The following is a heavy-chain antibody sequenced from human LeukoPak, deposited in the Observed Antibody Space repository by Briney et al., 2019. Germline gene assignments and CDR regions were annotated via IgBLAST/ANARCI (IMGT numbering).Heavy chain of an antibody. J-gene: IGHJ3*02. CDR1: GFTFSTYW. V-gene: IGHV3-74*01. CDR2: IKGDGSKT. D-gene: IGHD6-6*01. CDR3: ARPTGVYDAFDI. Sequence: GGSLRLSCVASGFTFSTYWMYWVRHAPGKGLVWVSRIKGDGSKTNYADSVKGRFTVSRDNAKNTLYLQMSSVRAEDTAVYYCARPTGVYDAFDIWGQGTTVIVSS.